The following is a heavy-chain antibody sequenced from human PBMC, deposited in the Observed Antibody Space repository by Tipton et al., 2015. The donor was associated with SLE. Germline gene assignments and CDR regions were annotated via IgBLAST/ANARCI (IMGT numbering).Heavy chain of an antibody. CDR1: GFTFSSYS. V-gene: IGHV3-21*03. CDR2: ISSSSSYI. Sequence: FLRLSCAAPGFTFSSYSMNWVRQAPGKGLEWVSSISSSSSYIYYADSVKGRFTISRDNAKNSLYLQMNSLRAEDTAVYYCARVGSSSSDAFDIWGQGTMVTVSS. J-gene: IGHJ3*02. CDR3: ARVGSSSSDAFDI. D-gene: IGHD6-13*01.